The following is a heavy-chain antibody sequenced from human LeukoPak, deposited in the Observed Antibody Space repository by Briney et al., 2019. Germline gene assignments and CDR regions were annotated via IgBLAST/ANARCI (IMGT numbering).Heavy chain of an antibody. CDR3: ARDYCGGDCFPDY. V-gene: IGHV1-3*01. Sequence: ASVKVSCKASGYTFTSYAMHWVRQAPGQRLEWMGWINAGNGNTKYSQKFQGRVTITRDTSASTAYMELSRLRSDDTAEYYCARDYCGGDCFPDYWGQGTLVTVSS. J-gene: IGHJ4*02. D-gene: IGHD2-21*02. CDR2: INAGNGNT. CDR1: GYTFTSYA.